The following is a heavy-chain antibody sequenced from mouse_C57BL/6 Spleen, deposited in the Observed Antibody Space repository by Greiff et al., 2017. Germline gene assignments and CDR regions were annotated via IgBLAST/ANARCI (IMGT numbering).Heavy chain of an antibody. V-gene: IGHV3-6*01. CDR1: GYSITSGYY. CDR3: AAMITTLFDY. D-gene: IGHD2-4*01. J-gene: IGHJ2*01. Sequence: DVQLQESGPGLVKPSQSLSLTCSVTGYSITSGYYWNWIRQFPGNKLEWMGYISYDGSNNYNPSLKNRISITRDTSKNQFFLKLNSVTTEDTATYYCAAMITTLFDYWGQGTTLTVSS. CDR2: ISYDGSN.